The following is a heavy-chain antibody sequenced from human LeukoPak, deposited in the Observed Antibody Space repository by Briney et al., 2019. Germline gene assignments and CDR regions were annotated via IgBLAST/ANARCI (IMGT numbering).Heavy chain of an antibody. CDR3: ARGGHCSGGSCYDSWFDI. J-gene: IGHJ3*02. CDR1: GGSISSSSYY. V-gene: IGHV4-39*07. CDR2: IYYSGST. Sequence: SETLSLTCTVSGGSISSSSYYWGWIRQPPGKGLEWIGSIYYSGSTYYNPSLKSRVTISVDTSKNQFSLKLSSVTAADTAVYYCARGGHCSGGSCYDSWFDIWGQGTMVTVSS. D-gene: IGHD2-15*01.